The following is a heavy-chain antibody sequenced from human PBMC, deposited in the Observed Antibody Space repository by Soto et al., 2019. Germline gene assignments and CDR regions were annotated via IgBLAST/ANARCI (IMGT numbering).Heavy chain of an antibody. CDR3: ARCRAKYYYDSSGYTAVLDY. Sequence: ASVNVSCKAPGGIFSSYAISWVRQAPGQGLEWMGGIIPVFATTHYARKFQGRLTITADESTTTAYMELTSLRSEDTAVYYCARCRAKYYYDSSGYTAVLDYWGQGTLVTVSS. CDR1: GGIFSSYA. J-gene: IGHJ4*02. D-gene: IGHD3-22*01. CDR2: IIPVFATT. V-gene: IGHV1-69*13.